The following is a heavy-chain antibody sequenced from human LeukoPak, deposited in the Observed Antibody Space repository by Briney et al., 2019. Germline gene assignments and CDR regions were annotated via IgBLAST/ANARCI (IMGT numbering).Heavy chain of an antibody. CDR3: AKVGDAGNFDY. CDR1: GFTFDDYA. CDR2: ISWNSGSI. D-gene: IGHD6-13*01. V-gene: IGHV3-9*01. Sequence: HPGRSLRLSCAASGFTFDDYAMHWVRQAPGKGLEWVSGISWNSGSIGYADSVKGRFTISRDNAKNSLYLQMNSLRAEDTALYYCAKVGDAGNFDYWGQGTLVTVSS. J-gene: IGHJ4*02.